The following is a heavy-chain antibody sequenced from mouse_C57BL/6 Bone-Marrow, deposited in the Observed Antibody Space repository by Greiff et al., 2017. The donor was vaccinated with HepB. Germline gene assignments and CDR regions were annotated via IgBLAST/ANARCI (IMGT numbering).Heavy chain of an antibody. D-gene: IGHD3-2*02. Sequence: VHVKQSGPELVKPGASVKISCKASGYSFTGYYMNWVKQSPEKSLEWIGEINPSTGGTTYNQKFKAKATLTVDKSSSTAYMQLKSLTSEDSAVYYCASSGFYAMDYWGQGTSVTVSS. CDR3: ASSGFYAMDY. V-gene: IGHV1-42*01. CDR2: INPSTGGT. CDR1: GYSFTGYY. J-gene: IGHJ4*01.